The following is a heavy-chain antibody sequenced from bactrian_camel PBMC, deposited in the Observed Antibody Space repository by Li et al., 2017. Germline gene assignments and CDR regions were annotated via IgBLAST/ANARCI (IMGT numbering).Heavy chain of an antibody. V-gene: IGHV3S9*01. CDR2: LYANGGT. D-gene: IGHD2*01. CDR1: GYTEKTCS. Sequence: HVQLVESGGGSVQAGGSLRLSCAASGYTEKTCSWNWYRQFQGKGRELVSSLYANGGTYYHDSVKGRFPFAQANVENTNAVTLEMNSLKPEDTATYFCNVGLCGTWPPGQDNYWGHGTQVTVS. J-gene: IGHJ4*01. CDR3: NVGLCGTWPPGQDNY.